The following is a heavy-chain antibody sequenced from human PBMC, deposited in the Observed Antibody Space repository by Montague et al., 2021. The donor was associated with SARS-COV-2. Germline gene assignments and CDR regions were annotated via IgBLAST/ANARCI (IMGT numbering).Heavy chain of an antibody. CDR2: IYSGGSST. CDR3: AKEGVVVGADGFDY. J-gene: IGHJ3*01. CDR1: GFTFSSYS. V-gene: IGHV3-23*03. Sequence: SLRLSCAASGFTFSSYSMSWVRQAPRKGLEWVSVIYSGGSSTLYANSVQGRFSISRDNSKNTVDLQMNSLRGEDTAIYYCAKEGVVVGADGFDYWGQGTTVIASS. D-gene: IGHD3-22*01.